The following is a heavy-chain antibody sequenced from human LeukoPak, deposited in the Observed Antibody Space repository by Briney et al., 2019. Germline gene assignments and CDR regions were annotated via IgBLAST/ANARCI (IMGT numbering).Heavy chain of an antibody. Sequence: GASVKVSCKASGYTVTNYYMHWVRQARGQGLEWMGMSNPSISSRTYAQKFQDRVTLTSDTSKSTVYMEVSSLRSEDTAIYYCARSGMWFSTNDWGQGTLVTVSS. D-gene: IGHD2-21*01. V-gene: IGHV1-46*01. J-gene: IGHJ4*02. CDR1: GYTVTNYY. CDR2: SNPSISSR. CDR3: ARSGMWFSTND.